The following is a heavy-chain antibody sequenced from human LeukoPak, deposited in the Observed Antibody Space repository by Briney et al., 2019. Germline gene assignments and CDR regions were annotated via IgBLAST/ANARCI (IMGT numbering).Heavy chain of an antibody. CDR3: VKGGPTSGWFFGDPFDI. J-gene: IGHJ3*02. V-gene: IGHV3-23*01. D-gene: IGHD6-19*01. Sequence: GGSLRLSCAASAFTFSRYAMAWVRQAPGKGLEWMSSVSGSGSTYYADSVKGRFTVSRDNSKNTMYLQMNSLRVEDTAVYFCVKGGPTSGWFFGDPFDIWGQGTMVTVS. CDR1: AFTFSRYA. CDR2: VSGSGST.